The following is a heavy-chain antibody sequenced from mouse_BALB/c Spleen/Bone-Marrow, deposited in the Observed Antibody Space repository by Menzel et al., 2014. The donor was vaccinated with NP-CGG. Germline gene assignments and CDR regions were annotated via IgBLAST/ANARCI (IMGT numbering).Heavy chain of an antibody. CDR3: GRHITTVVADY. V-gene: IGHV5-9-3*01. CDR2: ISSGGSYT. D-gene: IGHD1-1*01. Sequence: EVHLVESGGGLVKPGGSLKLSCAASGFTFSSYATSWVRQTPEKRLEWVATISSGGSYTYYPDSVKGRFTISRDNAKNTLYLQMSSLRSEDTAMYYCGRHITTVVADYWGQGTTLTVSS. CDR1: GFTFSSYA. J-gene: IGHJ2*01.